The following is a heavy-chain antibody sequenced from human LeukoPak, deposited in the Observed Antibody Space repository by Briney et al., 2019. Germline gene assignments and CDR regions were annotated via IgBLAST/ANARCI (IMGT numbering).Heavy chain of an antibody. D-gene: IGHD1-26*01. CDR2: ISYDGSNK. J-gene: IGHJ4*02. Sequence: LGGSLRLSCAASGFTFSSYGMHWVRQAPGKGLEWVAVISYDGSNKYYADSVKGRFTISRDNSKNTLYLQMNSLRAEDTAVYYCAKDRENSGSYYFDYWGQGTLVTVSS. CDR3: AKDRENSGSYYFDY. CDR1: GFTFSSYG. V-gene: IGHV3-30*18.